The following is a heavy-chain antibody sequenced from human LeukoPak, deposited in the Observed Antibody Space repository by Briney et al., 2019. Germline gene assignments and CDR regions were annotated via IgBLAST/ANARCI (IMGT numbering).Heavy chain of an antibody. CDR3: AINTGIAAAGRDY. V-gene: IGHV4-34*01. J-gene: IGHJ4*02. Sequence: PSETLSLTCAVYGESFSGYYWSWIRQPPGKGLEWIGEINHSGSTNYNPSLKSRVTISVDTSKNQFSLKLSSVTAADTAVYYCAINTGIAAAGRDYWGQGTLVTVSS. D-gene: IGHD6-13*01. CDR2: INHSGST. CDR1: GESFSGYY.